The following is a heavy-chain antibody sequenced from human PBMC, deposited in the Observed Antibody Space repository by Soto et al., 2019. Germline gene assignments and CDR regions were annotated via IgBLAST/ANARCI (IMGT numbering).Heavy chain of an antibody. J-gene: IGHJ6*02. V-gene: IGHV3-7*01. CDR2: IKQDGSER. Sequence: GTSPRICCAASEFTFSSYWMRWVRQAPGKGLGWVANIKQDGSERYYVDSVKGRFTISRDNAKNSLYLQMNSLRAEDTAVEYCASDDYYGMDVWGQGTTVTVSS. CDR1: EFTFSSYW. CDR3: ASDDYYGMDV.